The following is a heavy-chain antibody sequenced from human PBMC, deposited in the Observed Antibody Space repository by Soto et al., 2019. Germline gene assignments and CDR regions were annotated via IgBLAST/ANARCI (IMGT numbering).Heavy chain of an antibody. V-gene: IGHV1-69*13. CDR1: GCTFSSYA. Sequence: ASVKVSCKASGCTFSSYAISWVRQAPGQGLEWMGGIIPIFGTANYAQKFQGRVTITADESTSTAYMELSSLRSEDTAVYYCARDGSLWSPFDYWGQGTLVTVSS. CDR2: IIPIFGTA. D-gene: IGHD3-3*01. J-gene: IGHJ4*02. CDR3: ARDGSLWSPFDY.